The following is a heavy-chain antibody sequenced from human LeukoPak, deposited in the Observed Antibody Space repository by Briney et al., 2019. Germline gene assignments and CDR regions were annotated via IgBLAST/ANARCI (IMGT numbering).Heavy chain of an antibody. J-gene: IGHJ6*02. CDR1: GFALSSHW. Sequence: SGGSLRLSCAASGFALSSHWMTWVRQVPGRGPEWVANVNRDGSETYYLDSAKGRFTISKDNAKNSLYLQMNSLRAEDTALYHCARNNGMDVWGQGTTVTVSS. V-gene: IGHV3-7*03. CDR2: VNRDGSET. CDR3: ARNNGMDV.